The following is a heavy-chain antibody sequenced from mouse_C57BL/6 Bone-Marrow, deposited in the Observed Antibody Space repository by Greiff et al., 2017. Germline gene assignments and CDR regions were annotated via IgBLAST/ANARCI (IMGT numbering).Heavy chain of an antibody. CDR2: IYPRSGNT. J-gene: IGHJ4*01. CDR1: GYTFTSYG. Sequence: QVQLQQSGAELARPGASVKLPCKASGYTFTSYGISWVKQRTGQGLEWIGEIYPRSGNTYYNEKFKGKATLTADKSSSTAYMELRSLTSEDSAVYFCARDGYYAMDYWGQGTSVTVSS. CDR3: ARDGYYAMDY. D-gene: IGHD2-3*01. V-gene: IGHV1-81*01.